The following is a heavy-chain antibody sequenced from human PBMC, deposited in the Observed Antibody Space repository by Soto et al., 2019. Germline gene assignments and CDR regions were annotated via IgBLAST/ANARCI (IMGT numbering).Heavy chain of an antibody. V-gene: IGHV4-39*01. Sequence: PSETLSLTCTVSGGSITSRSYFWGWIRQPPGKGLEWIGTVYYSGSSFYNPSLKSRVTMSVDTSKNQFSLKLTSVTAADTAVYYCARIILLPDYWGQGTLVTVSS. CDR2: VYYSGSS. CDR3: ARIILLPDY. J-gene: IGHJ4*02. CDR1: GGSITSRSYF.